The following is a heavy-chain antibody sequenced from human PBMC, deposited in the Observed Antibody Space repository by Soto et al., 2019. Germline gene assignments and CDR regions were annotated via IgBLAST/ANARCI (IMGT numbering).Heavy chain of an antibody. V-gene: IGHV1-69*13. J-gene: IGHJ6*02. Sequence: SVKVSCKASGGTFSSYAISWVRQAPGQGLEWMGGIIPIFGTANYAQKFQGRVTITADESTSTAYMELSSLRSEDTAVYYCAGETSRDGYNYYYYGMDVWGQGTTVTVSS. D-gene: IGHD5-12*01. CDR2: IIPIFGTA. CDR1: GGTFSSYA. CDR3: AGETSRDGYNYYYYGMDV.